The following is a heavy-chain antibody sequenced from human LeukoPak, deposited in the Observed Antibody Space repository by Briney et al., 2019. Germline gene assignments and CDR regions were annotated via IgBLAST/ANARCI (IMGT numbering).Heavy chain of an antibody. J-gene: IGHJ2*01. V-gene: IGHV4-61*05. Sequence: ASETLSLTCTVSGGSISSSSYYWGWIRQPPGKGLEWIGYIYYSGSTNYNPSLKSRVTISVDTSKNQFSLKLSSVTAADTAVYYCARHQYSSGYYGYWYFDLWGRGTLVTVSS. D-gene: IGHD3-22*01. CDR2: IYYSGST. CDR3: ARHQYSSGYYGYWYFDL. CDR1: GGSISSSSYY.